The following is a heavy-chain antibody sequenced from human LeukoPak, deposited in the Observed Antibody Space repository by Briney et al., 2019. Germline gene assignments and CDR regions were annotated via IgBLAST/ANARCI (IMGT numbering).Heavy chain of an antibody. V-gene: IGHV1-2*02. CDR3: SRSSAAAGAVGY. CDR1: GYSFTAHY. J-gene: IGHJ4*02. CDR2: INPNTGGT. D-gene: IGHD6-13*01. Sequence: ASVKVSCKASGYSFTAHYIHWVRQAPGQGLEWMGCINPNTGGTNYALKFQGRVTMTSDTSTTTAYMGLSSLSSDDTAVYFCSRSSAAAGAVGYWGQGTLVTVSP.